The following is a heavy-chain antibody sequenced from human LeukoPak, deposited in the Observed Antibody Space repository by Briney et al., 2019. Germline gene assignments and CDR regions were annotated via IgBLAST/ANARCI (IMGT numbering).Heavy chain of an antibody. J-gene: IGHJ4*02. D-gene: IGHD1-26*01. CDR1: GFTFSTFV. Sequence: GGSLRLSCAASGFTFSTFVMNWVRQAPGKGLEWVSSISSDSNYIYYADSVKGRFTISRDNTKDSLYLQMNTLRPEDTAVYYCAREDVGCWGQGTLVTVSS. V-gene: IGHV3-21*01. CDR2: ISSDSNYI. CDR3: AREDVGC.